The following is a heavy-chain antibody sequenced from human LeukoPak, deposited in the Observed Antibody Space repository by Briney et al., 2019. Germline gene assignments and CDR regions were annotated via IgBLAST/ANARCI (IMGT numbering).Heavy chain of an antibody. CDR3: ARGSGVVIIRDYYYYMDV. CDR2: MNPNSGNT. J-gene: IGHJ6*03. V-gene: IGHV1-8*01. CDR1: GYTFTNYD. Sequence: ASVKVSCKASGYTFTNYDINWVRQATGQGLEWMGWMNPNSGNTGYAQKFQGRVTMTRDTSISTAYMELSRLRSDDTAVYYCARGSGVVIIRDYYYYMDVWGKGTTVTVSS. D-gene: IGHD3-3*01.